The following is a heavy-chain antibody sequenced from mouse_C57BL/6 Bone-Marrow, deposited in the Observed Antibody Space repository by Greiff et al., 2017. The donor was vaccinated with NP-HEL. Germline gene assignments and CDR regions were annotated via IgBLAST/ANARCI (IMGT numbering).Heavy chain of an antibody. J-gene: IGHJ4*01. CDR2: IWTGGGT. V-gene: IGHV2-9-1*01. CDR1: GFSLTSYA. Sequence: VMLVESGPGLVAPSQSLSITCTVSGFSLTSYAISWVRQPPGKGLEWLGVIWTGGGTNYNSALKYRLSISKDNSKSQVFLKMNSLQTDDTARYYCARNEDDYDGYYYAMDYWGQGTSVTVSS. CDR3: ARNEDDYDGYYYAMDY. D-gene: IGHD2-4*01.